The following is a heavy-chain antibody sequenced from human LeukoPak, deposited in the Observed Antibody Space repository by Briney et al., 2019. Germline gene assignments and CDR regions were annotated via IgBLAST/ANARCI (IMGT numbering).Heavy chain of an antibody. CDR2: IYSGGTT. J-gene: IGHJ6*02. V-gene: IGHV3-66*01. D-gene: IGHD2-21*01. CDR1: GFTVSSNY. CDR3: ARATIATTDSMDV. Sequence: GGSLRLSCAASGFTVSSNYMNWVRQAPGKGLEWVSVIYSGGTTYYADSVKGRFTISRDNSKNTLYLQMNSLRAEDTAVYYCARATIATTDSMDVWAKGPRSPSP.